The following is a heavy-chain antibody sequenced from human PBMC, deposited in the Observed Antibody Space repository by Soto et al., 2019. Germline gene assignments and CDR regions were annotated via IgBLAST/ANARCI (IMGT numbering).Heavy chain of an antibody. CDR1: GGSIGSYY. CDR3: ARVGTSPPGVVLAALFDY. CDR2: IYYSGST. D-gene: IGHD2-2*01. Sequence: PSETLSLTCTVSGGSIGSYYWSWIRQPPGKGLEWIGYIYYSGSTNYNPSLKSRVTISLDTSKNQFSLKLSSVTAADTALYYYARVGTSPPGVVLAALFDYWGQGTLVTVSS. J-gene: IGHJ4*02. V-gene: IGHV4-59*12.